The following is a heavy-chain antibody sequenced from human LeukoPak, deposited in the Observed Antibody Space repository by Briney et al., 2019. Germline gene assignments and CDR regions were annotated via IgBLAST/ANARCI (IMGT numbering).Heavy chain of an antibody. CDR1: GFTFSTFS. Sequence: GRSLRLSCAASGFTFSTFSMAWVRQPPGQGLEWVSYISRTGTSIHNADSVRGRFTISRDNTKSALYLQMNTLRVEDSAVYFCARTTVAGTIQYWGQGSRVIVSS. CDR3: ARTTVAGTIQY. CDR2: ISRTGTSI. D-gene: IGHD6-19*01. V-gene: IGHV3-21*01. J-gene: IGHJ1*01.